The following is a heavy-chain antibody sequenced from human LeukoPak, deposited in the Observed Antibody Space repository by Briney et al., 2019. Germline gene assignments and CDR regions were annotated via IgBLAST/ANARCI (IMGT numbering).Heavy chain of an antibody. CDR1: GGSVSSGGYS. J-gene: IGHJ4*02. V-gene: IGHV4-30-2*01. CDR3: ARSDYDILTGSIYLHY. D-gene: IGHD3-9*01. CDR2: IYHSGST. Sequence: SETLSLTCAVSGGSVSSGGYSWSWIRQPPGKGLEWIGYIYHSGSTYYNPSLKSRVTISVDRSKNQFSLKLSSVTAADTAVYYCARSDYDILTGSIYLHYWGQGTLVTVSS.